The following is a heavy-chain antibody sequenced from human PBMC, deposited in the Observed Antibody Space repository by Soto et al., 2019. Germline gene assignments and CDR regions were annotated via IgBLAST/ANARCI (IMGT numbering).Heavy chain of an antibody. V-gene: IGHV4-39*01. Sequence: QLQLQESGPGLVKPSETLSLTCTVSGGSISSSSYYWGWIRQPPGKGLEWIGSIYYSGSTYYNPSVNGRVTISVDTSKTQFSLKLSSVTAAYTAGYCCARHSPAGWFDPCGQGTLVTVSS. J-gene: IGHJ5*02. CDR2: IYYSGST. CDR1: GGSISSSSYY. CDR3: ARHSPAGWFDP.